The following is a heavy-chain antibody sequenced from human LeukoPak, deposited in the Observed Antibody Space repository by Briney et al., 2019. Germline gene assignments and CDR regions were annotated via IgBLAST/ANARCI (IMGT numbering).Heavy chain of an antibody. CDR2: ISGSGGST. V-gene: IGHV3-23*01. D-gene: IGHD2-15*01. Sequence: GGSLRLSCAASGFTFSSYAMSWVRQAPGKGLEWVSAISGSGGSTYYADSVKGRFTISRDNSKNTLYLQMNSLRAEDTAAYYCAKTRGYCSGGSCYSDYWGQGTLVTVSS. J-gene: IGHJ4*02. CDR3: AKTRGYCSGGSCYSDY. CDR1: GFTFSSYA.